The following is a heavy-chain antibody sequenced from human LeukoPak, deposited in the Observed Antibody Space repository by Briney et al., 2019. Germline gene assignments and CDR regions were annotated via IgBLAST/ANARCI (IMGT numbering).Heavy chain of an antibody. CDR1: GYTFTSYD. CDR3: ARAPEWELLSEDY. CDR2: MNPNSGNT. D-gene: IGHD1-26*01. Sequence: ASVKVSCKASGYTFTSYDISWVRQATGQGLEWMGWMNPNSGNTGYAQKFQGRVTITRNTSISTAYMELSSLRSEDTAVYYCARAPEWELLSEDYWGQGTLVTVSS. V-gene: IGHV1-8*03. J-gene: IGHJ4*02.